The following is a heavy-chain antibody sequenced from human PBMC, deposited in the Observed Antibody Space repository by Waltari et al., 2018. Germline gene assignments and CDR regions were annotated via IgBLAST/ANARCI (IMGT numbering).Heavy chain of an antibody. CDR1: GGSISSSNW. D-gene: IGHD4-17*01. CDR3: ARVKGGDYGDYDFDY. Sequence: QVQLQESGPGLVKPSGTLSLTCAVSGGSISSSNWWRWVRQPPGKGLEWIGEIYPSGGTNYNPSLNRRVPISVDKSKNQFSLKLSSVTAADTAVYYGARVKGGDYGDYDFDYWGQGTLVTVSS. J-gene: IGHJ4*02. V-gene: IGHV4-4*02. CDR2: IYPSGGT.